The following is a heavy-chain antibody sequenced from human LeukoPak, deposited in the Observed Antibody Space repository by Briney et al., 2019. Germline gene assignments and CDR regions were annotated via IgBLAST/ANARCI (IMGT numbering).Heavy chain of an antibody. V-gene: IGHV4-39*07. D-gene: IGHD2-2*01. CDR1: GGSISSSSYY. CDR2: IYYSGST. J-gene: IGHJ6*02. Sequence: PSETLSLTCTVSGGSISSSSYYWGWIRQPPGKGLEWIGSIYYSGSTYYNPSLKSRVTISVDTSKNQFSLKLSSVTAADTAVYYCARCGSTSYYYYYGMDVWGQGTTVTVSS. CDR3: ARCGSTSYYYYYGMDV.